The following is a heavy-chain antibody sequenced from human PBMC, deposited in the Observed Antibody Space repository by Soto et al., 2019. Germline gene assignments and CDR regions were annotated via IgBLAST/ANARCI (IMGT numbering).Heavy chain of an antibody. D-gene: IGHD1-26*01. Sequence: GASVKVSCKASGYTFTSYGISWVRQAPGQGLEWMGWISAYNANTNYAQKLQRRVTMTTDTSTSTSYMELRSLRSDDTAVYFCARDRLGATGDYWGQGTLVTVSS. V-gene: IGHV1-18*01. CDR2: ISAYNANT. CDR1: GYTFTSYG. CDR3: ARDRLGATGDY. J-gene: IGHJ4*02.